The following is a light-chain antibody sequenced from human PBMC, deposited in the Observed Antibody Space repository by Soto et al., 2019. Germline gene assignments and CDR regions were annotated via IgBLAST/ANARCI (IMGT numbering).Light chain of an antibody. V-gene: IGKV3-20*01. CDR2: GAS. J-gene: IGKJ1*01. Sequence: EIVLTQSPGTLSLTQGERATLSCRASQSVSNNYLAWYQQKPGQAPRLLIYGASNRATGIPDRFSGSGSGTDFTLTISSLQPDDFATYYCQLYGDSPKTFGQGTKVDIK. CDR1: QSVSNNY. CDR3: QLYGDSPKT.